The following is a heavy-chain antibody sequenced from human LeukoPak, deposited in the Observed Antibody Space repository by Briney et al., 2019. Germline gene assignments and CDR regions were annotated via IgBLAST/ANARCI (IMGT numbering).Heavy chain of an antibody. D-gene: IGHD2-15*01. J-gene: IGHJ4*02. Sequence: GGSLRLSCAASGFTFSSYAMSWVRQAPGKGLEGVSAISGSGGSTYYADSVKGRFTISRDNSKNTLYLQMNSLRAEDTAVYYCAHLGYCSGGSCVTGDYWGQGTLVTVSS. CDR3: AHLGYCSGGSCVTGDY. CDR2: ISGSGGST. CDR1: GFTFSSYA. V-gene: IGHV3-23*01.